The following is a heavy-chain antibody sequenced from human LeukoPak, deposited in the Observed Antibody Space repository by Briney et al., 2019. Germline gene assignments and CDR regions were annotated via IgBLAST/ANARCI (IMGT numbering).Heavy chain of an antibody. CDR1: GGSISSYY. CDR2: IYYSGST. J-gene: IGHJ4*02. CDR3: ASSSSSWSIDY. D-gene: IGHD6-13*01. Sequence: PSETLSLTCTVSGGSISSYYWSWIRQPPGKGLEWIGYIYYSGSTYYNPSLKSRVTISVDKSKNQFSLKLSSVTAADTAVYYCASSSSSWSIDYWGQGTLVTVSS. V-gene: IGHV4-59*12.